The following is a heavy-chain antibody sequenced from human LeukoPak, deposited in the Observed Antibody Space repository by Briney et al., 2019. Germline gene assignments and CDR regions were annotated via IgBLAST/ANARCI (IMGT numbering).Heavy chain of an antibody. CDR3: ARPGGSSWYTGFDY. CDR1: GGSISSYY. Sequence: SETLTLTCTVSGGSISSYYWSWIRQPPGKGLEWIGYIYYSGSTNYNPSLKSRVTISVDTSKNQFSLKLSSATAADTAMYYCARPGGSSWYTGFDYWGQGTLVTVSS. D-gene: IGHD6-13*01. CDR2: IYYSGST. J-gene: IGHJ4*02. V-gene: IGHV4-59*01.